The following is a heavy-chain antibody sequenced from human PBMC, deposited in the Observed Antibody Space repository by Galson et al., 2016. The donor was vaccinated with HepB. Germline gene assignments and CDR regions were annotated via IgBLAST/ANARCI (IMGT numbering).Heavy chain of an antibody. CDR1: GFTVSTKY. J-gene: IGHJ3*01. D-gene: IGHD5-18*01. Sequence: SLRLSCAASGFTVSTKYMTWVRQTPGKGLEWVSVMRCDGSTHYADSVMSGFTISRENSKNTRYLQMSSLRPEDTAVDYCVREGHLESDGYNDAFDFWGQGTMVTVSS. V-gene: IGHV3-53*01. CDR3: VREGHLESDGYNDAFDF. CDR2: MRCDGST.